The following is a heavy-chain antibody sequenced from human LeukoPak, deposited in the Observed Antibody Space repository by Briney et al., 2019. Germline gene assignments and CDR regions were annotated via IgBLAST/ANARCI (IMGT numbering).Heavy chain of an antibody. V-gene: IGHV4-34*01. CDR2: INHSGST. D-gene: IGHD3-22*01. CDR3: AREVNYYRYFQH. CDR1: GGSFSGYY. J-gene: IGHJ1*01. Sequence: SETLSLTCAVYGGSFSGYYWSWIRQPPGKGLEWIGEINHSGSTNYNPSLKSRVTISVDTFKNQFSLKLSSVTAADTAVYYCAREVNYYRYFQHWGQGTLVTVSS.